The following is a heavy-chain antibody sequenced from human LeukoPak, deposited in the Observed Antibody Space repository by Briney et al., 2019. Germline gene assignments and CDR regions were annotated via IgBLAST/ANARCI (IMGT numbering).Heavy chain of an antibody. CDR3: ARAPLDYGVSRMDV. CDR1: GGSISSYY. J-gene: IGHJ6*02. V-gene: IGHV4-59*01. CDR2: IYYSGST. Sequence: SETLSLTCTVSGGSISSYYWGWIRQPPGKGLEWIGYIYYSGSTTYNASLKSRVTISVDTSKNQFSLKLSSVAAADTAVYYCARAPLDYGVSRMDVWGQGTTVTVSS. D-gene: IGHD4/OR15-4a*01.